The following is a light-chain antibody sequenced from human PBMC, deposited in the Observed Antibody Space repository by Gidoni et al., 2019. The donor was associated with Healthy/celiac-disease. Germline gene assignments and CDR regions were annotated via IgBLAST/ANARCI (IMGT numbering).Light chain of an antibody. CDR1: QSISSY. CDR2: AAS. CDR3: QQSYSTPELT. V-gene: IGKV1-39*01. Sequence: DIQMTQSPSPLSASVGDRVTITCRASQSISSYLDWYQQKPGQAPKLLIYAASRLQSGVPSRFSGSGSGTDFTLTISSLQPEDFATYYCQQSYSTPELTFGGGTKVEIK. J-gene: IGKJ4*01.